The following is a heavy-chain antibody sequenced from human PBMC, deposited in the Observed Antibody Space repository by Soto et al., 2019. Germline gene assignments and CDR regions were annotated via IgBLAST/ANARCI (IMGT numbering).Heavy chain of an antibody. CDR3: ARDLGGAGSY. CDR1: GFTFSNYW. J-gene: IGHJ4*01. D-gene: IGHD1-26*01. CDR2: LNRGGSRT. Sequence: AQLVNSGGGLVQPGGSLRLSCAASGFTFSNYWMHWVRQVPGQGPVWVSRLNRGGSRTDYADSVRGRFTIFRDNARNTLYLQMNSLRAEDTAMYDCARDLGGAGSYWGHGTLVTVSS. V-gene: IGHV3-74*01.